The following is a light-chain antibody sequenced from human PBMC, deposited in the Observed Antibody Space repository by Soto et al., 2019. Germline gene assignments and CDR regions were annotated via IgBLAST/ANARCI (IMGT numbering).Light chain of an antibody. CDR2: GNN. Sequence: VVAQPPSVSGAPGQRVTISCTGNNSNIGAGYDVHWYHQLPGAAPKVLIFGNNYRPSGVPARFSGSQSGTSASLAITGLQAEDEADYYCQSYDSVLSASVFGGGTKLTVL. CDR3: QSYDSVLSASV. CDR1: NSNIGAGYD. V-gene: IGLV1-40*01. J-gene: IGLJ2*01.